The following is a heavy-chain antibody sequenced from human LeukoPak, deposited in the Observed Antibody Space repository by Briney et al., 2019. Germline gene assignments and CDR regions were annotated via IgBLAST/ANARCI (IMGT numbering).Heavy chain of an antibody. Sequence: GGSLRLSCEASGFTFSSYAMSWVRQAPGKGLDWVSGISAGGDRTYYADSVKGRFTISRDTAKNTLYLQMNSLRAEDTAVYYCAKFDNSTATQLYEFDCWGQGALVTVSS. V-gene: IGHV3-23*01. CDR3: AKFDNSTATQLYEFDC. D-gene: IGHD2-8*01. CDR2: ISAGGDRT. CDR1: GFTFSSYA. J-gene: IGHJ4*02.